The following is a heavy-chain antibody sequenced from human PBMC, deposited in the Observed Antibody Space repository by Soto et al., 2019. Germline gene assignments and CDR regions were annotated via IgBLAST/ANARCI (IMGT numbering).Heavy chain of an antibody. CDR3: ARDYYDSSGPNPPDAFDI. Sequence: GASVKVSFKASGGTFSSYAISWVRQAPGQGLEWMGGIIPIFGTANYAQKFQGRVTITADESTSTAYMELSSLRSEDTAVYYCARDYYDSSGPNPPDAFDIWGQGTMVTVSS. CDR2: IIPIFGTA. J-gene: IGHJ3*02. V-gene: IGHV1-69*13. CDR1: GGTFSSYA. D-gene: IGHD3-22*01.